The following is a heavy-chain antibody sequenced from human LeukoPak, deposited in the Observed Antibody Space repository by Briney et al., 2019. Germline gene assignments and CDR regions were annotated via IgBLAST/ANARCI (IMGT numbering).Heavy chain of an antibody. CDR3: ARGPREWLRLRSFDY. V-gene: IGHV1-69*06. Sequence: GASVKVSCKASGYTFSSYAISWVRQAPGQGLEWMGGIIPIFGTANYAQKFQGRVTITADKSTSTAYMELSSLRSEDTAVYYCARGPREWLRLRSFDYWGQGTLVTVSS. CDR2: IIPIFGTA. CDR1: GYTFSSYA. D-gene: IGHD5-12*01. J-gene: IGHJ4*02.